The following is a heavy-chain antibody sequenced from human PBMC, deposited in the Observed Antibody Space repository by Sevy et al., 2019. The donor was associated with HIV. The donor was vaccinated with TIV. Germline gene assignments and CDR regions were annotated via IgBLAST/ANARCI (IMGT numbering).Heavy chain of an antibody. D-gene: IGHD1-26*01. CDR3: ATGGQGATYGY. J-gene: IGHJ4*02. CDR2: KSYGGSDK. CDR1: GFNFRIYA. V-gene: IGHV3-30*03. Sequence: GGSLRLSCAASGFNFRIYAMHWVRQAPGKGLEWVTVKSYGGSDKFYAESVKGRFTISTYNSTDMVFLQLNSLRGNDTDVYDCATGGQGATYGYWGQGTPVTVSS.